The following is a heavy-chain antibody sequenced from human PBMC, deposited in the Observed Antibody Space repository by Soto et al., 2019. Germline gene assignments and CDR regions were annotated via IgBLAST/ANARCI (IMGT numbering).Heavy chain of an antibody. Sequence: SETLSLTCNVSGGPIKTGDYYWNWIRQPPGKGLEWIGYVFYSGATNYSPSLKSRAAIPMDTSKNQFSLSLTSVTAADTAVYYCARAGFSYGHLLFWGQGIRVTVSS. V-gene: IGHV4-30-4*01. CDR2: VFYSGAT. CDR1: GGPIKTGDYY. J-gene: IGHJ4*02. CDR3: ARAGFSYGHLLF. D-gene: IGHD3-10*01.